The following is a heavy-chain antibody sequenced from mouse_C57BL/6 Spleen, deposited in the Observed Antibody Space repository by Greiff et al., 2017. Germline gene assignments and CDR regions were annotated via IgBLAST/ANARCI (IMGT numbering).Heavy chain of an antibody. D-gene: IGHD1-1*01. V-gene: IGHV5-9*01. Sequence: DVKLVESGGGLVKPGGSLTLSCAASGFTFSSYTMSWVRQTPEKRLEWVATISGGGGNTYYPDSVKGRFTISRDNAKNTLYLQMSSLRSEDTALYYCARQGYYGYAMDYWGQGTSVTVSS. CDR1: GFTFSSYT. CDR3: ARQGYYGYAMDY. J-gene: IGHJ4*01. CDR2: ISGGGGNT.